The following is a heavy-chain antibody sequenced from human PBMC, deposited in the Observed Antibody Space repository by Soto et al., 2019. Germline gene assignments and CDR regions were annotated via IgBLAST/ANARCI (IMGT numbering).Heavy chain of an antibody. J-gene: IGHJ6*03. D-gene: IGHD3-3*01. CDR2: IYYSGST. CDR1: GGSISSGGYY. Sequence: ASETLSLTCTVSGGSISSGGYYWSWIRQHPGKGLEWIGYIYYSGSTYYNPSLKSRVTISVDTSKNQFSLKLSSVTAADTAVYYCATFWSGSALDSYYYYMDVWGKGTTVTVSS. V-gene: IGHV4-31*03. CDR3: ATFWSGSALDSYYYYMDV.